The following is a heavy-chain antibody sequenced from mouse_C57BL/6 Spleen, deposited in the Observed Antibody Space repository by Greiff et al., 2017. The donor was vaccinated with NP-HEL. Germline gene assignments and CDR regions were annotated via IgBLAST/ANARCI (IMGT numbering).Heavy chain of an antibody. CDR3: ARGVTTGPWFAY. CDR1: GFSLTSYG. D-gene: IGHD2-2*01. J-gene: IGHJ3*01. Sequence: QVQLKQSGPGLVQPSQSLSITCTVSGFSLTSYGVHWVRQSPGKGLEWLGVIWSGGSTDYNAAFISRLSISKDNSKSQVFFKMNSLQADDTAIYYCARGVTTGPWFAYWGQGTLVTVSA. V-gene: IGHV2-2*01. CDR2: IWSGGST.